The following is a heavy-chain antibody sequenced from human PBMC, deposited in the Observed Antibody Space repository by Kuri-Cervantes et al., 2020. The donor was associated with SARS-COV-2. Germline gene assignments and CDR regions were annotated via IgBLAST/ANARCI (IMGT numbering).Heavy chain of an antibody. V-gene: IGHV1-18*01. CDR2: ISAYNGNT. Sequence: ASVKVSCKASGYTFTSYGISWVRQAPGQGLEWMGWISAYNGNTNYAQKLQGRVTMTTDTSTSTAYMEPRSLRSDDTAVYYCASYKLSPACENGGDCYGAFDIWGQGTMVTVSS. J-gene: IGHJ3*02. D-gene: IGHD2-21*01. CDR1: GYTFTSYG. CDR3: ASYKLSPACENGGDCYGAFDI.